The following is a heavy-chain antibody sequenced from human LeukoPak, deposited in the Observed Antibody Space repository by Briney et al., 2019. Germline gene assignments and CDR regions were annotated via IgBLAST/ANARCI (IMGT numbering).Heavy chain of an antibody. CDR2: TYYRSKWYN. V-gene: IGHV6-1*01. J-gene: IGHJ5*02. CDR1: GDSVSSNSAA. CDR3: ARDNDGYYDTLTGYYGNWFDP. Sequence: SQTLSLTCAISGDSVSSNSAAWNWIRQSPSRGLEWLGRTYYRSKWYNDYAVSVKSRITINPDTSKNQFSLQLNSVTPEDTAVYYCARDNDGYYDTLTGYYGNWFDPWGQGTLVTVSS. D-gene: IGHD3-9*01.